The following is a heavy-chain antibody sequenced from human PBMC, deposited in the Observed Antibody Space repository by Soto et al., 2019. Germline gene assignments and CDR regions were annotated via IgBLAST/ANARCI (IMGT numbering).Heavy chain of an antibody. D-gene: IGHD3-16*01. CDR2: FNPTGGST. CDR1: KSPTYY. Sequence: QVQLVQSGAEVKKPGASVKVSCRAPKSPTYYTHWVRQAPGQGLEWMGIFNPTGGSTRYAQNFQGRLRMTRDPSTNTVYMELSSLRYEDTAVYYCATSPFQGGDTYFDDWGQGTLVAVSS. V-gene: IGHV1-46*01. J-gene: IGHJ4*02. CDR3: ATSPFQGGDTYFDD.